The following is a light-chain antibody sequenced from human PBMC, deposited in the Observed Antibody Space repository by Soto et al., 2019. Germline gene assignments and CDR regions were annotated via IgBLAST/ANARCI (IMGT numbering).Light chain of an antibody. CDR3: QQRSNWPLT. J-gene: IGKJ4*01. CDR2: DAS. Sequence: EIVLTQSPATLSLSPGERPTLSCRASQSVSSFLAWYQQKPGQAPRLLIYDASNGATGVPARFSGSGSGTDFTLTISSLEPEDFAVYYCQQRSNWPLTFGGGTKVEIK. CDR1: QSVSSF. V-gene: IGKV3-11*01.